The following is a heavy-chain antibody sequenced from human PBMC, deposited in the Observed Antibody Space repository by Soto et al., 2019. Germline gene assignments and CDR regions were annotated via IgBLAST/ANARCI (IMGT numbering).Heavy chain of an antibody. D-gene: IGHD6-13*01. V-gene: IGHV4-34*01. CDR3: ASLYSSSWLANDAFDI. CDR1: GGSFSGYY. Sequence: QVQLQQWGAGLLKPSETLSLTCAVYGGSFSGYYWSWIRQPPGKGLEWIGEINHSGSTNYNPSLMSRVTISVDTSKNQFSLKLSSVTAADTAVYYCASLYSSSWLANDAFDIWGQGTMVTVSS. CDR2: INHSGST. J-gene: IGHJ3*02.